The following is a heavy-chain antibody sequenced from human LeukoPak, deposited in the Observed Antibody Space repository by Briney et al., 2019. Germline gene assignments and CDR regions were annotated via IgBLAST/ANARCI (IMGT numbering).Heavy chain of an antibody. D-gene: IGHD6-19*01. CDR2: INTDRTVT. Sequence: GGSLRLSCAASGFTFSKYWMLWVRQAPGKGLDSVSRINTDRTVTTYADSVKGRFTVSRDNADNTMFLQMTSVRDEDTAVYYCATKQWLAPPPDSWGQGTPVTVSS. V-gene: IGHV3-74*01. CDR1: GFTFSKYW. CDR3: ATKQWLAPPPDS. J-gene: IGHJ4*02.